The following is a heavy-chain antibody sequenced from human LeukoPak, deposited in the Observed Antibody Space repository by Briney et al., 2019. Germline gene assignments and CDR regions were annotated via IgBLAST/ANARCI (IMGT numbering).Heavy chain of an antibody. J-gene: IGHJ4*02. Sequence: GRSLRLSCAASGFTFSSYGMHWVRQAPGKGLEWVAVIWYDGSNKYYADSVKGRFTISRDNSKNTLYLQMNSLRAEDTAVYYCARADGWLVGVSYWGQGTLVTVPS. CDR2: IWYDGSNK. D-gene: IGHD6-19*01. V-gene: IGHV3-33*01. CDR3: ARADGWLVGVSY. CDR1: GFTFSSYG.